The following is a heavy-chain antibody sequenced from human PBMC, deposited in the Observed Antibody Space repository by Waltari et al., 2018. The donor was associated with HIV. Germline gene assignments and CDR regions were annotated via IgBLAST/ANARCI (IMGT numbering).Heavy chain of an antibody. Sequence: QVQLVQSVADVKKPGSSVKVSCKTSGGPFSSYAISWVRQAPGQGLEWMGGIIPIFGTANYAQKFQGRVTITADESTSTAYMELSSLRSEDTAVYFCARDLGDAYYGMDVWGQGTTVTVSS. CDR3: ARDLGDAYYGMDV. V-gene: IGHV1-69*12. CDR1: GGPFSSYA. J-gene: IGHJ6*02. CDR2: IIPIFGTA. D-gene: IGHD3-16*01.